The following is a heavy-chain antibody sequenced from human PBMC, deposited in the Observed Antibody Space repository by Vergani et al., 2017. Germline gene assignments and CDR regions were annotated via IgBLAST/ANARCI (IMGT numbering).Heavy chain of an antibody. CDR2: IYHRGYA. CDR1: GYSITRGYY. CDR3: ARSRIYYGAGSPDY. D-gene: IGHD3-10*01. J-gene: IGHJ4*02. V-gene: IGHV4-38-2*01. Sequence: QVQLQESGPGLVKPSETLSLTCAVSGYSITRGYYWGWIRQPPGKGLEWIGSIYHRGYAYYNPSLKSRVTISVDTSKNQFSLYLTSVTAADTAVYYCARSRIYYGAGSPDYWGQGTLVTVSS.